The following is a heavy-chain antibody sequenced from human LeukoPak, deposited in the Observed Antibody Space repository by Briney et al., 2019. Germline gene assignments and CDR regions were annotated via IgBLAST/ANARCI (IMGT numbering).Heavy chain of an antibody. CDR1: GGSISSSNW. D-gene: IGHD5-18*01. CDR3: ARDQEYSYGHFDY. V-gene: IGHV4-4*02. J-gene: IGHJ4*02. CDR2: IYHSGST. Sequence: PSETLSLTCAVSGGSISSSNWWSWVRQPPGKGLEWIGEIYHSGSTNYNPSLKSRVTISVDKSKNQFSLKLSSVTAADTAVYYCARDQEYSYGHFDYWGQGTLVTVSS.